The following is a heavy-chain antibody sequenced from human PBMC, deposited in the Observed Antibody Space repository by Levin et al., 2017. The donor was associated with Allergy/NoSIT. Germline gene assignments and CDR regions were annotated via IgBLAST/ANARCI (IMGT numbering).Heavy chain of an antibody. CDR3: AISNALRAFDF. J-gene: IGHJ3*01. CDR2: ITDSSGTI. V-gene: IGHV3-23*01. CDR1: GFTFSSYT. D-gene: IGHD2-8*01. Sequence: GGSLRLSCATSGFTFSSYTMNWVRQAPGKGLEWVSIITDSSGTIYYADSVRDRFTISRDNSKSALYLQMNSLRVEDTAIYYCAISNALRAFDFWGQGTVVTVSS.